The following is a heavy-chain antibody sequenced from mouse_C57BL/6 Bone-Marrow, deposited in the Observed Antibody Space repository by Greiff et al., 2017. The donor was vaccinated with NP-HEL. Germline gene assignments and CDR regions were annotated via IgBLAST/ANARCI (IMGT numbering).Heavy chain of an antibody. Sequence: EVQVVESGPGLVKPSQSLSLTCSVTGYSITSGYYWNWIRQFPGNKLEWMGYISYDGSNNYNPSLKNRISITRDTSKNQFFLKLNSVTTEDTATYYCARDPNFDYWGQGTTLTVSS. CDR2: ISYDGSN. CDR1: GYSITSGYY. J-gene: IGHJ2*01. CDR3: ARDPNFDY. V-gene: IGHV3-6*01.